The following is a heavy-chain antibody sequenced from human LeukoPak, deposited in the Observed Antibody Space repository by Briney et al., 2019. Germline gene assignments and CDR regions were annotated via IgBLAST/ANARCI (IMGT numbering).Heavy chain of an antibody. CDR3: ARVMTTVTTFKTYSYGMDV. Sequence: PSETLSLTCAVYGGSFNGSYWTWIRQPPGKGLEWIGEINHSGSTNYNPSLKSRVTISLDTSKNQFSLRLSSVTAADTAVYYCARVMTTVTTFKTYSYGMDVWGQGTTVTVSS. CDR2: INHSGST. J-gene: IGHJ6*02. V-gene: IGHV4-34*01. CDR1: GGSFNGSY. D-gene: IGHD4-17*01.